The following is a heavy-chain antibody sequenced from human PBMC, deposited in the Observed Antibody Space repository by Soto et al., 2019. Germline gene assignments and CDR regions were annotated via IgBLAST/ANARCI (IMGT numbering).Heavy chain of an antibody. CDR3: ARVGFCSGDRCRPDR. V-gene: IGHV4-4*08. CDR2: IHNSGLT. D-gene: IGHD2-15*01. J-gene: IGHJ5*02. CDR1: GDPMTSDY. Sequence: QMQLQESGPGLVKPSETLSLTCTVPGDPMTSDYWSWIRQSPGKGLEWMGYIHNSGLTYYNPSLGSRVTISLDTSKKQYSLRLTSVTAADTAVYYCARVGFCSGDRCRPDRWGQGTLVTVSS.